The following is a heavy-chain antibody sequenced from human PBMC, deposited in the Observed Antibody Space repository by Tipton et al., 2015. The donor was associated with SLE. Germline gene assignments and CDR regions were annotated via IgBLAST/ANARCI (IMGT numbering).Heavy chain of an antibody. V-gene: IGHV3-23*01. Sequence: GSLRLSCAASGFTFRSYGMNWVRQAPGKGLEWVSVISGSGFSTYYADSVKGRFTISRDNSKNTLFLQMDSLRADDTAVYYCAKEQPIVWNTLGFDYWGQGALVTVSS. CDR1: GFTFRSYG. D-gene: IGHD1/OR15-1a*01. CDR2: ISGSGFST. CDR3: AKEQPIVWNTLGFDY. J-gene: IGHJ4*02.